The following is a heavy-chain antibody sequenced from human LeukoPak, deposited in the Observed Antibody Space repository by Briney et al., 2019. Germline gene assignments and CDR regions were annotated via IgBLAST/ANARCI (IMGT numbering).Heavy chain of an antibody. CDR2: INPSGGST. V-gene: IGHV1-46*01. CDR3: ARRVPYGSGSYYNPLGY. CDR1: GYTFTSYY. Sequence: ASGKVSCKASGYTFTSYYMNWVRQAPGQGLEWMGIINPSGGSTSYAQKFQGRVTMTRDTSTSTVYMELSSLRSEDTAVYYCARRVPYGSGSYYNPLGYWGQGTLVTVSS. J-gene: IGHJ4*02. D-gene: IGHD3-10*01.